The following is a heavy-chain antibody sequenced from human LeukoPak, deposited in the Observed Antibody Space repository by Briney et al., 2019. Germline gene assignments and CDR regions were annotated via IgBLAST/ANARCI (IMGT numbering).Heavy chain of an antibody. V-gene: IGHV1-2*02. D-gene: IGHD2-15*01. J-gene: IGHJ4*02. CDR1: GYTFTGYY. Sequence: GASVKVSCKASGYTFTGYYMYWVRQAPGQGLEWMGWINPNSGGTNYAQNFQGRVTMTRDTSIGTAYMELSRLRSDDTAVYYCARENCSGGSCYSSFDYWGQGTLVTVSS. CDR2: INPNSGGT. CDR3: ARENCSGGSCYSSFDY.